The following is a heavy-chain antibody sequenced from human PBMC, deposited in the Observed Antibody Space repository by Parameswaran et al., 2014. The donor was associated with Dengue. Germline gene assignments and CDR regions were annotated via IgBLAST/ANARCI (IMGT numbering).Heavy chain of an antibody. CDR2: ISNSGSSI. CDR3: ARERGVWNPTYYFDY. J-gene: IGHJ4*02. V-gene: IGHV3-11*01. D-gene: IGHD2-8*01. Sequence: WIRQPPGKGLEWLSYISNSGSSIYYADSVKGRFTISRDNAKKSLYLEMNSLRADDTAVYYCARERGVWNPTYYFDYWGQGTLVTVSS.